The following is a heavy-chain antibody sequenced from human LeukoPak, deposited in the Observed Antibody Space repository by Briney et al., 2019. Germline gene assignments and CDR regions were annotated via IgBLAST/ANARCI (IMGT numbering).Heavy chain of an antibody. V-gene: IGHV3-11*01. CDR3: ASPATYSSGWSREAFDI. D-gene: IGHD6-19*01. Sequence: SGGSLRLSCAASGFTFSDYYMSWIRQAPGKGLEWASYISSSGSTIYYADSVKGRFTISRDNAKNSLYLQMNSLRAEDTAVYYCASPATYSSGWSREAFDIWGQGTMVTVSS. CDR1: GFTFSDYY. J-gene: IGHJ3*02. CDR2: ISSSGSTI.